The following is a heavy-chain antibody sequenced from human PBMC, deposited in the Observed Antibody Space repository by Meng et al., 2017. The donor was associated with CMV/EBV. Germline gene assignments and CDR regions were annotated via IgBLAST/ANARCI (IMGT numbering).Heavy chain of an antibody. CDR1: GFIFSSYG. V-gene: IGHV3-30*19. D-gene: IGHD3-3*01. CDR3: ARDLETYYDFWSGLYGMDV. J-gene: IGHJ6*02. Sequence: GESLKISCEASGFIFSSYGMHWVRQAPGKGLEWVAVISYDGSNKYYADSVKGRFTISRDNSKNTLYLQMNSLRAEDTAVYYCARDLETYYDFWSGLYGMDVWGQGTTVTVSS. CDR2: ISYDGSNK.